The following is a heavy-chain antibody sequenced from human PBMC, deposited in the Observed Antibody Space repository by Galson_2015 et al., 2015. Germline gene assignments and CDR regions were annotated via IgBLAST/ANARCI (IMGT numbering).Heavy chain of an antibody. J-gene: IGHJ4*02. CDR2: IIPIFGTA. Sequence: SVKVSCKASGGTLSSYAISWVRQAPGQGLEWMGGIIPIFGTANYAQKFQGRVTITADKSTSTAYMEPSSLRSEDTAVYYCAREGPHSGEVDYWGQGTLVTVSS. V-gene: IGHV1-69*06. CDR3: AREGPHSGEVDY. D-gene: IGHD7-27*01. CDR1: GGTLSSYA.